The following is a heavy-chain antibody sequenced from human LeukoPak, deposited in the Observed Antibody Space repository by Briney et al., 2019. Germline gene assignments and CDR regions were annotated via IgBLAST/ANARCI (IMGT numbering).Heavy chain of an antibody. CDR3: AKDQVRETCYYYYMDV. D-gene: IGHD1-26*01. CDR1: GFTFSSYG. CDR2: IRYDGSNK. Sequence: PGGSLRLSCAASGFTFSSYGMHWVRQAPGKGLEWVAFIRYDGSNKYYADSVKGRFTISRDNSKNTLYLQMNSLRAEDTAVYYCAKDQVRETCYYYYMDVWGKGTTVTVSS. J-gene: IGHJ6*03. V-gene: IGHV3-30*02.